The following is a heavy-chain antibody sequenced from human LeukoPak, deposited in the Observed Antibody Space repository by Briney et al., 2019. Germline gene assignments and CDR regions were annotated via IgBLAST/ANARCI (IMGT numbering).Heavy chain of an antibody. V-gene: IGHV1-18*01. D-gene: IGHD3-22*01. Sequence: ASVKVSCKASGYTFTSYGISWVRQAPGQGLEWMGWISAYNGNTNYAQKLQGRVTMTTDTSTSTAYMELRSLRSDGTAVYYCATPGDYYDGSGYYYFQHWGQGTLVTVSS. J-gene: IGHJ1*01. CDR1: GYTFTSYG. CDR3: ATPGDYYDGSGYYYFQH. CDR2: ISAYNGNT.